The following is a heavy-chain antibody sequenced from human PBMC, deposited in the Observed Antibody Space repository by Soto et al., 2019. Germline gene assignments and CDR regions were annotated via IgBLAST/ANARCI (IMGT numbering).Heavy chain of an antibody. V-gene: IGHV3-30*04. CDR3: TKSSGGSSSVGMDY. Sequence: GGSLRLSCAGSGFIFKNYALNWVRQAPGKGLEWVASITRDGYNKYYADSVKGRFTISRDNSRDTLSLQTTALRTEDSSIYYCTKSSGGSSSVGMDYWGQGTRVTVSS. CDR2: ITRDGYNK. CDR1: GFIFKNYA. D-gene: IGHD6-6*01. J-gene: IGHJ4*02.